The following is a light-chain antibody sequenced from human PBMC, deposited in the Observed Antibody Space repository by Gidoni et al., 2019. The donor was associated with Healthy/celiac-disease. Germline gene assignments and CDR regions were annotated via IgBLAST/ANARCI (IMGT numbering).Light chain of an antibody. CDR1: QSVSRSY. V-gene: IGKV3-20*01. CDR2: VAS. J-gene: IGKJ1*01. Sequence: EMVSTQSPGTLSLSPGERATLSCRASQSVSRSYLAWYQQKPGQAPRLLIYVASSRATGIPDMFSGSGSGTDFTLTISRLETEDFAVYYCQQYGTSPVTFGQGTKVEIK. CDR3: QQYGTSPVT.